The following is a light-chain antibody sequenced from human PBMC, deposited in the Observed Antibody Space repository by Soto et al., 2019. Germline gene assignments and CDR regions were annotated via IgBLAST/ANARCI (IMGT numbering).Light chain of an antibody. CDR2: DVT. V-gene: IGLV2-14*03. Sequence: QSALTQPASVSGSPGQSITISCTGTSSDVGAYSYVSWYQQHPGKAPKLIIYDVTYRPAGVSNRFSGSKSGNTASLTISGLQAEDEADYYCSSYTSSSPLFGGGTKLTVL. CDR3: SSYTSSSPL. CDR1: SSDVGAYSY. J-gene: IGLJ2*01.